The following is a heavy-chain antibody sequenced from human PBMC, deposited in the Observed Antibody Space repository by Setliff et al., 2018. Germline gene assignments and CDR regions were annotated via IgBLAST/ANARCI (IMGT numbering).Heavy chain of an antibody. CDR1: AYSFSGYY. V-gene: IGHV1-2*02. CDR3: ARDRYYNSWSGTSITAPHDAFDI. J-gene: IGHJ3*02. D-gene: IGHD3-3*01. CDR2: INPHSGGT. Sequence: ASVKVSCKTSAYSFSGYYIHWVRQAPGQGLEWMGWINPHSGGTNFPQTFQGRVTMTRDTSTSTVYMEVSSLRSEDTAVYYCARDRYYNSWSGTSITAPHDAFDIWGQGTMVTVSS.